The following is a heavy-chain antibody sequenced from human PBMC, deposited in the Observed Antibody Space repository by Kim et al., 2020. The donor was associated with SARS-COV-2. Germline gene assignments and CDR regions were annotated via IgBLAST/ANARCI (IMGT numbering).Heavy chain of an antibody. J-gene: IGHJ4*02. CDR1: GFTFSSYA. V-gene: IGHV3-23*01. CDR2: ISGSGGST. D-gene: IGHD3-9*01. CDR3: AKKLGRLYDIFPFDY. Sequence: GGSLRLSCAASGFTFSSYAMSWVRQAPGKGLEWVSAISGSGGSTYYADSVKGRFTISRDNSKNTLYLQMNSLRAEDTAVYYCAKKLGRLYDIFPFDYWGQGTLVTVSS.